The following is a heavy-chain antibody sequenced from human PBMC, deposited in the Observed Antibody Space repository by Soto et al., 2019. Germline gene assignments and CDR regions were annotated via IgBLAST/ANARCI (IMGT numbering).Heavy chain of an antibody. J-gene: IGHJ4*02. CDR1: GSTFPKNG. Sequence: ASVKVSCKASGSTFPKNGSNWVGQATGRGLEGMGWMNPSTGETGYTEKCQGRLAMTRDTSISTAYMELTSLTSEDTAVYYCTRAGDSGAWISNWGQGTLVTSPQ. V-gene: IGHV1-8*01. CDR3: TRAGDSGAWISN. CDR2: MNPSTGET. D-gene: IGHD7-27*01.